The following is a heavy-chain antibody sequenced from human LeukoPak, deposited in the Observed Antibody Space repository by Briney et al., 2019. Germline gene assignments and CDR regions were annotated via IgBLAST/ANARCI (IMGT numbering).Heavy chain of an antibody. J-gene: IGHJ4*02. V-gene: IGHV4-34*01. CDR3: ARDSVAGTPH. CDR1: GGSLSGYY. Sequence: PSETLSLTCAVYGGSLSGYYWSWIRQPPGKGLEWIGEINHSGSTNYNPSLKSRVTISVDTSKNQFSLKLSSVTAADTAVYYCARDSVAGTPHWGQGTLVTVSS. CDR2: INHSGST. D-gene: IGHD6-19*01.